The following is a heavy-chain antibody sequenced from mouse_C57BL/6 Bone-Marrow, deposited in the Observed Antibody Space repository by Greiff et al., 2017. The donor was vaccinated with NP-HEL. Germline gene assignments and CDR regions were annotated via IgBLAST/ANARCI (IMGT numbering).Heavy chain of an antibody. V-gene: IGHV2-5*01. Sequence: VQLQQSGPGLVQPSQSLSITCTVSGFSLTSYGVHWVRQSPGKGLEWLGVIWRGGSTDYNAAFMSRLSITKDNSKSQVFFKMNSLQADDTAIYYCATSYYSNYVTWFAYWGQGTLVTVSA. CDR3: ATSYYSNYVTWFAY. CDR2: IWRGGST. J-gene: IGHJ3*01. CDR1: GFSLTSYG. D-gene: IGHD2-5*01.